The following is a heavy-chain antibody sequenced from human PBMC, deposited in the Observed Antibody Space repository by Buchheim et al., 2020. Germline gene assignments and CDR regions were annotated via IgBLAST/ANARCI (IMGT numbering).Heavy chain of an antibody. D-gene: IGHD6-13*01. CDR3: VSFGVPDIAGADPVDY. J-gene: IGHJ4*02. Sequence: EVQLVESGGGLVHPGGSLRLSCAVSGFTFSNYWMHWVRQAPGKGLVWVSGIHSDGIRTTYADSVKGRFTLSRDSAKKTLYLEMAILRAEVTAVYFFVSFGVPDIAGADPVDYWGQGTL. CDR2: IHSDGIRT. V-gene: IGHV3-74*01. CDR1: GFTFSNYW.